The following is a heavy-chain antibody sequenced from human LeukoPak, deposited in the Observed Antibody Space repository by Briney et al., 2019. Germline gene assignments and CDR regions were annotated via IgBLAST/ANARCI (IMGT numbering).Heavy chain of an antibody. CDR2: IIPIFGIA. J-gene: IGHJ4*02. Sequence: SVKVSFKASGGTFNSYAISWVRPAPGQGLAWMGRIIPIFGIANYAQKFQGRVTITADKSTSTAYMELSSLRSEDTAVYYCARDRDSSSSPDYYFDYWGQGTLVTVSS. CDR3: ARDRDSSSSPDYYFDY. D-gene: IGHD6-6*01. V-gene: IGHV1-69*04. CDR1: GGTFNSYA.